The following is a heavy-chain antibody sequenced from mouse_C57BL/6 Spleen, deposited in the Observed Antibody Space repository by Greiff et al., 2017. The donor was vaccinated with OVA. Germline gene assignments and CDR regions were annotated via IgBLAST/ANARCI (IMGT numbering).Heavy chain of an antibody. Sequence: QVQLQQPGAELVKPGASVKLSCKASGYTFTSYWMQWVKQRPGQGLEWIGEIDPSDSYTNYNQKFKGKATLTVDTSSSTAYMQLSSLTSEDSAVYYCARGGVYYSNGGGYAMDCWGQGTSVTVSS. J-gene: IGHJ4*01. CDR2: IDPSDSYT. D-gene: IGHD2-5*01. CDR3: ARGGVYYSNGGGYAMDC. V-gene: IGHV1-50*01. CDR1: GYTFTSYW.